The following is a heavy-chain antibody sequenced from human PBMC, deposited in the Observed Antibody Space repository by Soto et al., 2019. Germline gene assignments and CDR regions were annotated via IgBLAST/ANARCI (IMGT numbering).Heavy chain of an antibody. Sequence: VESGGGLVSPGGSLRLSCVASGFSFSDHSMHWVRRAPGKGLQWVSALYDVDGSFYSDSVKGRFTTSSDSSKTTVYLQMNDLRPADTAVYYCATWHEREHAYDVWGQGTTVTVSS. CDR2: LYDVDGS. J-gene: IGHJ3*01. CDR1: GFSFSDHS. D-gene: IGHD1-1*01. CDR3: ATWHEREHAYDV. V-gene: IGHV3-66*01.